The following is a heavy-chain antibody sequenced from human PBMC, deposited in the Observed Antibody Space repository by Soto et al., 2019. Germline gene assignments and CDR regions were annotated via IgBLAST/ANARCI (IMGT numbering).Heavy chain of an antibody. CDR3: ARVPAVAGYNWFDP. CDR1: GYTFTGCY. V-gene: IGHV1-2*04. D-gene: IGHD6-19*01. J-gene: IGHJ5*02. CDR2: INPNSGGT. Sequence: ASVKVSCKASGYTFTGCYMHCVRQAPGQGLEWMGWINPNSGGTNYAQKFQGWVTMTRDTSISTAYMELSRLRSDDTAVYYCARVPAVAGYNWFDPWGQGTLVTVSS.